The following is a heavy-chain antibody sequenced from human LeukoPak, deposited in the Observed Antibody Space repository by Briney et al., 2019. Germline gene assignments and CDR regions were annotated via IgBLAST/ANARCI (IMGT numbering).Heavy chain of an antibody. Sequence: ASVKVSCKASGYTFTSYDINWVRQATGQGLEWMGWMNPNSGNTGYAQKFQGRVTITRNTSISTAYMELSSLRSEDTAVYYCASARPKYREHYFDYWGQGTLVTVSS. J-gene: IGHJ4*02. CDR1: GYTFTSYD. CDR2: MNPNSGNT. V-gene: IGHV1-8*03. CDR3: ASARPKYREHYFDY. D-gene: IGHD1-26*01.